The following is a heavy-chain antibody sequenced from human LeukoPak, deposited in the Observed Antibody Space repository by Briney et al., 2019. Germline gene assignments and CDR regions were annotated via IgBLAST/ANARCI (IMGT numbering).Heavy chain of an antibody. J-gene: IGHJ4*02. Sequence: GGSLRLSCAASGFTFSSYAMHWVRQAPGKGLEWVAVISYDGSNKYYADSVKGRFTISRDNSKNTLYLQMNSLRAEDTAVYYCAGSEYSYGYVYAYWGQGTLVTVSS. CDR3: AGSEYSYGYVYAY. V-gene: IGHV3-30-3*01. D-gene: IGHD5-18*01. CDR2: ISYDGSNK. CDR1: GFTFSSYA.